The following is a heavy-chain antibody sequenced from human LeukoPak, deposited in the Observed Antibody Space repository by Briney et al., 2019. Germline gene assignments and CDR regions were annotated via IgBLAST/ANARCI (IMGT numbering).Heavy chain of an antibody. CDR3: TREVSGSLYFDY. CDR1: GFTFSSYA. Sequence: PGGSLRLSCAASGFTFSSYAMHWVCQAPGKGLEWVAVISYDGNNKYYADSVKGRFTISRDNSKNTLYLQMNSLRAEDTAVYYCTREVSGSLYFDYWGQGALVTVSS. J-gene: IGHJ4*02. V-gene: IGHV3-30-3*01. CDR2: ISYDGNNK. D-gene: IGHD1-26*01.